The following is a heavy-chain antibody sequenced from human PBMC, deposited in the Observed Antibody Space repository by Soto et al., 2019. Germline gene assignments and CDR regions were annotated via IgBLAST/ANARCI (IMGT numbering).Heavy chain of an antibody. J-gene: IGHJ6*02. D-gene: IGHD6-13*01. V-gene: IGHV4-4*02. CDR3: ARDRGVTAAAGYYYYYGMDV. CDR1: GGSISSSNW. Sequence: SETLSLTCAVSGGSISSSNWWSWVRQPPGKGLEWIGEIYHSGSTNYNPSLKSRVTISVDKSKNQFSLKLSSVTAADTAVYYCARDRGVTAAAGYYYYYGMDVWGQGTTVTVSS. CDR2: IYHSGST.